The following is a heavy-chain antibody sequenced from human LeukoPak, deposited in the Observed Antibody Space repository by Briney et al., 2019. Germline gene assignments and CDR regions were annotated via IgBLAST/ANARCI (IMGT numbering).Heavy chain of an antibody. CDR3: AKATGGTNTPFDY. CDR1: GFTFSSYA. CDR2: ISGSGGST. J-gene: IGHJ4*02. Sequence: GGSLRLSCAASGFTFSSYAMSWVRQAPGKGLEWVSAISGSGGSTYYADSVKGRFTISRANSKNTLYLQMNRLSAEDTAIYYCAKATGGTNTPFDYWGQGTLVIVSS. V-gene: IGHV3-23*01. D-gene: IGHD1-26*01.